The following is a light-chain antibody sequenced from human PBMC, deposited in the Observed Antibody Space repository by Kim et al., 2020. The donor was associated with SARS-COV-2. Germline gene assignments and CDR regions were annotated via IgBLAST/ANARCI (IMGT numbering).Light chain of an antibody. J-gene: IGLJ2*01. CDR3: QVWDSSGGEVV. CDR1: DIGSKS. Sequence: SYELTQPPSVSVAPGQTARITCGGNDIGSKSVHWYQQKPDQAPVMVLSNDNDRPSGIPERFSGSNSGNTATLAISRVEAGDEADYYCQVWDSSGGEVVFGGGTQLTVL. CDR2: NDN. V-gene: IGLV3-21*02.